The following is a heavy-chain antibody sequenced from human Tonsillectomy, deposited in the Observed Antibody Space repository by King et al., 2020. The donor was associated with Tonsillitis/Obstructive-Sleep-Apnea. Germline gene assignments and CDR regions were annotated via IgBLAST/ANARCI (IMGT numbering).Heavy chain of an antibody. CDR3: ARGFFGARPSYFYNYMDV. CDR2: IWFDGSNK. J-gene: IGHJ6*03. D-gene: IGHD3-3*01. CDR1: GFTFRNYG. V-gene: IGHV3-33*01. Sequence: VQLVESGGGVVQPGRSLRLSCAASGFTFRNYGMHWFRQAPGKGLEWVAVIWFDGSNKYFAESVKGRFTLSRDNSKNTLYLQMNSMRAEDTAVYYCARGFFGARPSYFYNYMDVWGKGTTVTVSS.